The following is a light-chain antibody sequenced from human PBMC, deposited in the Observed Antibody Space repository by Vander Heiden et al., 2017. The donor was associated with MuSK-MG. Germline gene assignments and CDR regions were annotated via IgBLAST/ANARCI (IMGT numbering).Light chain of an antibody. V-gene: IGLV1-44*01. J-gene: IGLJ2*01. Sequence: QSVLTHPPSVSGTPGQRVTISCSGSSSNIGSNAVNWYRHLPGTAPELLIYRDNQRPSGVPGRFSGSKSGTSASLAISGLQSEDEADYYCSAWDDSLGGVFFGGGTKLTVL. CDR2: RDN. CDR1: SSNIGSNA. CDR3: SAWDDSLGGVF.